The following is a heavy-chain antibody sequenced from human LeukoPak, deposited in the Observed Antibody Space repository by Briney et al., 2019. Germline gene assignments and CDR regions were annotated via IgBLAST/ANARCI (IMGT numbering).Heavy chain of an antibody. J-gene: IGHJ4*02. V-gene: IGHV3-33*06. CDR1: GFSFSSYG. D-gene: IGHD6-19*01. CDR3: AKDNRGGWSGYFDN. CDR2: IWHDGSAE. Sequence: PGGSLRLSCAASGFSFSSYGMHWVRQAPGKGLEWVAVIWHDGSAEFYVDSVKGRFSTSRDDSKNMLYLQMNSLRVEDTALYYCAKDNRGGWSGYFDNWGQGTLVTVSS.